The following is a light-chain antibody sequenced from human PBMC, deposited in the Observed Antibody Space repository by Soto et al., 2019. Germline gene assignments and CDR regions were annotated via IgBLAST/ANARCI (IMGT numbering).Light chain of an antibody. CDR3: QQRYAWYS. J-gene: IGKJ2*03. CDR1: RSINNY. Sequence: EIVLTQSPATLSLSPGEGATLSCRASRSINNYLGWYQQKPGQAPRLLISDASNRASGVPVRFSGSGSGTDFTLTIISLEYEDSAVYFCQQRYAWYSFGQATKLEIK. V-gene: IGKV3D-11*02. CDR2: DAS.